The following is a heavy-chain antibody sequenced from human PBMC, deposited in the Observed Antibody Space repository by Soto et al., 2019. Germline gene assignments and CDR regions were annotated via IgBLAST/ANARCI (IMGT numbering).Heavy chain of an antibody. CDR2: INSVSGGA. CDR1: GDTHTIYF. CDR3: ARGGSYYAH. Sequence: QVQLVQSGAEVKQPGASVRVSCKASGDTHTIYFIHWLRQAPGQGLEWMGWINSVSGGANYAPRFQGRVAMTRDRSSAKAFMELSRLRSDDTAVYYCARGGSYYAHWGQGTLVTVSS. J-gene: IGHJ4*02. D-gene: IGHD1-26*01. V-gene: IGHV1-2*02.